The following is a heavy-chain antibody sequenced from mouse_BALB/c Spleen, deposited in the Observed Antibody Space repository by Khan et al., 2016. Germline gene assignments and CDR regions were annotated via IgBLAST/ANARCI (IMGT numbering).Heavy chain of an antibody. D-gene: IGHD1-1*01. CDR3: ARAGYYGYLAY. CDR1: GFDFSRYW. CDR2: INPDSYTI. J-gene: IGHJ3*01. Sequence: EVKLLESGGGLVHPGGFLKLSCAASGFDFSRYWMNLVRQAPGKGLEWIGEINPDSYTINYTPSLKDKFIISRDNAKNTLYLQMSKVRSEDTALYYCARAGYYGYLAYWGQGTLVTVSA. V-gene: IGHV4-1*02.